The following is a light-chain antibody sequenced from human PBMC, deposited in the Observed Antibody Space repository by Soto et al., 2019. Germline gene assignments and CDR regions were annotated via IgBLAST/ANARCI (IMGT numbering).Light chain of an antibody. CDR1: SSNIGAGYD. V-gene: IGLV1-40*01. CDR3: PSYDSSLSGSV. Sequence: QAVVTQPPSVSGAPGQRVTISCTGSSSNIGAGYDVHWYQQLPGTAPKLLIYGNSNRPSGVPDRFSGPKSGTSASLAITGLQAEDEADYYCPSYDSSLSGSVFGGGTKLTVL. CDR2: GNS. J-gene: IGLJ2*01.